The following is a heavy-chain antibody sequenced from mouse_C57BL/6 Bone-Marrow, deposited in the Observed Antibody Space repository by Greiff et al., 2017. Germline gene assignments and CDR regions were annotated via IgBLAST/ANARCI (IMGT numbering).Heavy chain of an antibody. CDR1: GFTFSSYT. Sequence: DVHLVESGGGLVKPGGSLKLSCAASGFTFSSYTMSWVRQTPETRLEWVATISGGGGNTYSPDSVKGRFTISSANAKNTLYLQMSSLRSEDTALXYCARQRLYYYGTYWYFDVWGTGTTVTVSS. CDR2: ISGGGGNT. D-gene: IGHD1-1*01. J-gene: IGHJ1*03. CDR3: ARQRLYYYGTYWYFDV. V-gene: IGHV5-9*01.